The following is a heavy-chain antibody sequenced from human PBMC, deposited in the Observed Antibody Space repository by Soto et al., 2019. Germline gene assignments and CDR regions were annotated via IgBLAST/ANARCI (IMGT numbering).Heavy chain of an antibody. D-gene: IGHD1-1*01. V-gene: IGHV4-4*07. J-gene: IGHJ5*02. CDR3: VRDGTKTLRDWFDP. CDR2: IYATGAT. Sequence: LSLTCTVSGASISGFYWSWIRKSAGKGLEWIGRIYATGATDYNPSLKSRVMMSVDTSKKQFSLKLRSVTAADTAVYYCVRDGTKTLRDWFDPWGQGISVTVS. CDR1: GASISGFY.